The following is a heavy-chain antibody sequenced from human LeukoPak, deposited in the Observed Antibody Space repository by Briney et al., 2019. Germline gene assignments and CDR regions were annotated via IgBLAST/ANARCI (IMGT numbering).Heavy chain of an antibody. J-gene: IGHJ6*03. CDR1: GFTFYNYA. CDR2: MSANGDTT. V-gene: IGHV3-23*01. D-gene: IGHD4-11*01. CDR3: AKRSTQTTPSNYIYFYMDV. Sequence: GGSLRLSCAASGFTFYNYAMTWVRQARGRGLEWVAAMSANGDTTYYADSVRGRSTISRDNFKNTLYLEMNSLRAEDTAVYYCAKRSTQTTPSNYIYFYMDVWGKGTTVTVS.